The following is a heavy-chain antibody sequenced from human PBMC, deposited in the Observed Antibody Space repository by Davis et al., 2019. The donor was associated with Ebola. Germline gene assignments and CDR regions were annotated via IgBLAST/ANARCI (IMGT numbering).Heavy chain of an antibody. Sequence: LRLSCTVSGGSISSDDYYWSWIRQPPGKGLEWIGYIYSGENTYYNPSLKSRVTISLDTSKNQFSLKLSSVTAADTAVYYCATRWHYWGQGTLVTVSS. CDR1: GGSISSDDYY. D-gene: IGHD2-15*01. V-gene: IGHV4-30-4*01. CDR2: IYSGENT. CDR3: ATRWHY. J-gene: IGHJ4*02.